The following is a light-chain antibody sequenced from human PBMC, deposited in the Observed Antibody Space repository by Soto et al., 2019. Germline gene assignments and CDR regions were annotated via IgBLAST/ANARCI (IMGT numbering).Light chain of an antibody. CDR1: QSISSW. J-gene: IGKJ1*01. Sequence: DIQMTQSPSTLSASVGDRVTITCRASQSISSWLAWYQQKPGKAPKLLIYDASSLESGVPSRFSGSGSCTEFTLTISSLQPDDFATYDCQQYNSYWTFGKGTKVEIK. CDR2: DAS. CDR3: QQYNSYWT. V-gene: IGKV1-5*01.